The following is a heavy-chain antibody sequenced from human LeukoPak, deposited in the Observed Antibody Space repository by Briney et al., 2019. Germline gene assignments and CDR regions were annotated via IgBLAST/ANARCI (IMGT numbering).Heavy chain of an antibody. CDR2: FDPEDGET. CDR1: GYTLTELS. V-gene: IGHV1-24*01. D-gene: IGHD5-12*01. Sequence: ASVKVSCTVSGYTLTELSMHWVRQAPGNGRVWMGGFDPEDGETIYAQKCQGRVTMTEDTSTDTAYMELSSLRSEDTAVYYCATIYSGYISFDYWGQGTLVTVSS. J-gene: IGHJ4*02. CDR3: ATIYSGYISFDY.